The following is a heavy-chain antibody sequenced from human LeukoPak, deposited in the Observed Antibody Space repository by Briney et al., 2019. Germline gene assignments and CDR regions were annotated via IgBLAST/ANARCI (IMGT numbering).Heavy chain of an antibody. V-gene: IGHV3-64*01. CDR3: AKSTRTITMVRGVSYYFDY. CDR2: ISSNGGST. J-gene: IGHJ4*02. Sequence: GGSLRLSCAASGFTFSSYAMHWVRQAPGKGLEYVSAISSNGGSTYYANSVKGRFTISRDNSKNTLYLQMNSLRAEDTAVYYCAKSTRTITMVRGVSYYFDYWGQGTLVTVSS. D-gene: IGHD3-10*01. CDR1: GFTFSSYA.